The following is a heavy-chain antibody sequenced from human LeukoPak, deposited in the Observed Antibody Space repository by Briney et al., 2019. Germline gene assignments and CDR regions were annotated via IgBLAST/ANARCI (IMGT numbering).Heavy chain of an antibody. J-gene: IGHJ4*02. D-gene: IGHD2-15*01. Sequence: PSETLSLTCTVSGGSISSYYWSWIRQPAGKGLEWIGRIYTSGSTNYNPSLKSRVTMSVDTSKNQFSLKLSSVTAADTAVYYCARERIVVVVAATLSQFDYWGQGTLVTVSS. CDR1: GGSISSYY. CDR3: ARERIVVVVAATLSQFDY. CDR2: IYTSGST. V-gene: IGHV4-4*07.